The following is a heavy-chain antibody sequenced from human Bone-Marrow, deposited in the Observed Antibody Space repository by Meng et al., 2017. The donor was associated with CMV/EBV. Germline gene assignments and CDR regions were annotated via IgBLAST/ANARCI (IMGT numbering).Heavy chain of an antibody. CDR2: IYTSGST. V-gene: IGHV4-4*07. D-gene: IGHD2-21*02. J-gene: IGHJ4*02. CDR1: GGSISSYY. CDR3: ARGDLAPLDETYYFDY. Sequence: QGQLKECGPGLVKPSETLSLTCTVSGGSISSYYWSWIRQPAGKGLEWIGRIYTSGSTNYNPSLKSRVTMSVDTSKNQFSLKLSSVTAADTAVYYCARGDLAPLDETYYFDYWGQGTLVTVSS.